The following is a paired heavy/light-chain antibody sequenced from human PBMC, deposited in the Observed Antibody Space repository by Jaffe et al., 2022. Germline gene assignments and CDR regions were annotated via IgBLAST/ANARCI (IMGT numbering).Heavy chain of an antibody. CDR1: GYTFTSHY. V-gene: IGHV1-46*01. Sequence: QVQLVQSGAEVKKPGASVKVSCKASGYTFTSHYMHWVRQAPGQGLEWMGVINPSGGSTTYAQKFQGRVTMTRDTSTSTVYMELSSLRSEDTAVYYCARRHGGWTHVCDYWGQGTLVTVSS. CDR2: INPSGGST. D-gene: IGHD6-19*01. J-gene: IGHJ4*02. CDR3: ARRHGGWTHVCDY.
Light chain of an antibody. Sequence: SYVLTQPPSVSVAPGQTARITCGGNNIRSKSVHWYQQKPGQAPVLVVYDDSDRPSGIPERFSGSNSGNTATLTISRVEAGDEADYYCQVWDGSGVLFGGGTKLTVL. CDR2: DDS. CDR3: QVWDGSGVL. CDR1: NIRSKS. J-gene: IGLJ2*01. V-gene: IGLV3-21*02.